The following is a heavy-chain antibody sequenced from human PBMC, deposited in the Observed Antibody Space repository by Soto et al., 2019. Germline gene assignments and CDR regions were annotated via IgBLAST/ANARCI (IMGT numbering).Heavy chain of an antibody. CDR3: ASSRGWGTYYYYYYGMDV. D-gene: IGHD6-19*01. V-gene: IGHV4-34*01. CDR1: GGSFSGYY. Sequence: TSETLSLTCAVYGGSFSGYYWSWIRQPPGKGLEWIGEINHSGSTNYNPSLKSRVTISVDTSKNQFSLKLSSVTAADTAVYYCASSRGWGTYYYYYYGMDVWGQGTTVTVSS. J-gene: IGHJ6*02. CDR2: INHSGST.